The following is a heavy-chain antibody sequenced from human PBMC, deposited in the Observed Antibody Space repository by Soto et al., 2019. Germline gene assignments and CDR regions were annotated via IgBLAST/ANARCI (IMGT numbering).Heavy chain of an antibody. V-gene: IGHV4-39*01. CDR3: ASATGYSSSCPDY. D-gene: IGHD6-13*01. CDR1: GGSISSSSYY. CDR2: IYYSGST. J-gene: IGHJ4*02. Sequence: TSETLSLTCTVSGGSISSSSYYWGWIRQPPGKGLEWIGSIYYSGSTYYNPSLKSRVTISVDTSKNQFSLKLSSVTAADTAVYYCASATGYSSSCPDYWGQGTLVTVSS.